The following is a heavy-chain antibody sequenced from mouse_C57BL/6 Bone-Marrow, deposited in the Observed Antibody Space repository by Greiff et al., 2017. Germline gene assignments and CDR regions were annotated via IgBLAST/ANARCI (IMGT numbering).Heavy chain of an antibody. CDR2: IDPENGDT. J-gene: IGHJ2*01. CDR1: GFNIKDDY. V-gene: IGHV14-4*01. D-gene: IGHD5-5*01. Sequence: EVQLQESGAELVRPGASVQLSCTASGFNIKDDYMHWVKQRPEQGLEWIGWIDPENGDTEYASKFQGKATITADTSSNTAHMQLSSLTSEPTAVYYFTLPYYFDYWGQGTTLTVSS. CDR3: TLPYYFDY.